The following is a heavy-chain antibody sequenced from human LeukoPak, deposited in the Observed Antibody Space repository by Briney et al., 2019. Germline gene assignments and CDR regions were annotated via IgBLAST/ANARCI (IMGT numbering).Heavy chain of an antibody. V-gene: IGHV3-23*01. D-gene: IGHD3-10*01. CDR2: ISDSGGST. CDR3: AKSLSGGGYYFEY. J-gene: IGHJ4*02. Sequence: GGSLRLSCAASGFTFSNYAMTGVRRAQGRGLGWVSGISDSGGSTYYADSVKGRFTISRDNSKNTLYLQMNSLRAEDTAVYYCAKSLSGGGYYFEYWGQGTLVTVSS. CDR1: GFTFSNYA.